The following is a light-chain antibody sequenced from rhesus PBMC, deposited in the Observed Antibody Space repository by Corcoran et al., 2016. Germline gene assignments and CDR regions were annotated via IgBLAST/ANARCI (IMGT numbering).Light chain of an antibody. CDR1: QGISSW. Sequence: DIQMTQSPSPLSASVGDKVTITCRASQGISSWLAWYQQKPGKAPKLLIYKASSLQSGVPSRFSGSGYDTDFTLTLSSLQPDDFATYYCLQYSSSPRPFGQGTKVDIK. J-gene: IGKJ1*01. V-gene: IGKV1-22*01. CDR2: KAS. CDR3: LQYSSSPRP.